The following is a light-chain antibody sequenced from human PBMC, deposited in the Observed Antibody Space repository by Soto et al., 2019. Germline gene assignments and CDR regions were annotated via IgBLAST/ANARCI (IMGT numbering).Light chain of an antibody. CDR1: QSVLYSSNSKNY. CDR3: QQYYSTPLT. Sequence: DIVMTQSPDSLAVSLGERATINCKSSQSVLYSSNSKNYLAWYQQKPGQPPKLLIYWASTRESGVPDRFSGRGSGSDFTLTISSLQAEDVAFYYCQQYYSTPLTFGGGTKVEIK. V-gene: IGKV4-1*01. CDR2: WAS. J-gene: IGKJ4*01.